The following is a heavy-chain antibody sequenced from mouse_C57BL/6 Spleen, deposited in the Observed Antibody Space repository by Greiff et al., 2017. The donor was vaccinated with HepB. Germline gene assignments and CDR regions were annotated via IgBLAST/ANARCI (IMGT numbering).Heavy chain of an antibody. CDR2: INPNNGGT. D-gene: IGHD2-14*01. Sequence: EVQLQQSGPELVKPGASVKISCKASGYTFTDYYMNWVKQSHGKSLEWIGDINPNNGGTSYNQKFKGKATLTVDKSSSTAYMELRSLTSEDSAVYYCARGSRYREDAMDYWGQGTSVTVSS. J-gene: IGHJ4*01. CDR3: ARGSRYREDAMDY. V-gene: IGHV1-26*01. CDR1: GYTFTDYY.